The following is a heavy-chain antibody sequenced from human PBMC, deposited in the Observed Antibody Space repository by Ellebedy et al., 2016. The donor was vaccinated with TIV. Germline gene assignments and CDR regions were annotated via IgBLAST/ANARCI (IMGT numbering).Heavy chain of an antibody. Sequence: AASVKVSCKASGYTFPSYFMHWVRQAPARGLAWMGIIDPSGGTTNFAQKLHGRVTMTRDTSTSTIYMDLSSLRSEDTAIYYCARATFGSGSYAYFDFWGQGTLVTVSS. CDR3: ARATFGSGSYAYFDF. CDR2: IDPSGGTT. V-gene: IGHV1-46*04. D-gene: IGHD3-10*01. J-gene: IGHJ4*02. CDR1: GYTFPSYF.